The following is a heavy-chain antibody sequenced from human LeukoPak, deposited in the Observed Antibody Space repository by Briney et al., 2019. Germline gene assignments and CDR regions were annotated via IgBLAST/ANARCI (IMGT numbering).Heavy chain of an antibody. CDR3: ARRALPPAYCGGDCFDTFDI. J-gene: IGHJ3*02. CDR2: IDPSDSYT. V-gene: IGHV5-10-1*01. CDR1: GYRFTSYW. D-gene: IGHD2-21*02. Sequence: KLGESPKISCKGSGYRFTSYWISWVRQMPGKGLEWMGRIDPSDSYTNYSPSFQGHVTISAGKSISTAYLQWSSLKASDTAMYYCARRALPPAYCGGDCFDTFDIWGQGTIVTASS.